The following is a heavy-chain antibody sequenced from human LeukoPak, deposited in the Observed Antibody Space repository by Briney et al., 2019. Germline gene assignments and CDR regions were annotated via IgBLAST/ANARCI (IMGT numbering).Heavy chain of an antibody. CDR2: TYYRSKWYN. Sequence: PSQTLSLTCAISGDSVSSNSSAWNWIRQSPSRGLEWLGRTYYRSKWYNDYAVSVRSRITINPDTSKNQFSLLLNSVTPEDTAVYYCAREGEVGTTWSWFDPWGQGTLVTVSS. CDR1: GDSVSSNSSA. D-gene: IGHD1-26*01. V-gene: IGHV6-1*01. CDR3: AREGEVGTTWSWFDP. J-gene: IGHJ5*02.